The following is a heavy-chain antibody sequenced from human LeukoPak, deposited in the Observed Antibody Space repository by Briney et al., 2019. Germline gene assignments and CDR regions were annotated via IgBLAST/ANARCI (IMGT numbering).Heavy chain of an antibody. CDR3: ARDPGPGYSSSWYHFDY. J-gene: IGHJ4*02. V-gene: IGHV1-46*01. D-gene: IGHD6-13*01. CDR1: GYTFTSYY. CDR2: INPSGGST. Sequence: ASVKVSCKASGYTFTSYYMRWVRQAPGQGLEWMGIINPSGGSTSYAQKFQGRVTMTRDTSTSTVYMELSSLRSEDTAVYYCARDPGPGYSSSWYHFDYWGQGTLVTVSS.